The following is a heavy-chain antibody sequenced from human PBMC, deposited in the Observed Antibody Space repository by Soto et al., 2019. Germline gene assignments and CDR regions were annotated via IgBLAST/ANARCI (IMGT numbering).Heavy chain of an antibody. V-gene: IGHV3-7*01. D-gene: IGHD1-26*01. CDR3: AGASRWELRGH. Sequence: GGSLRLSCAASGFTFSSYWMSWVRQAPGKGLEWVANIKQDGSEKYYVDSVKGRFTISRDNAKNSLYLQINSLRAEDTAVYSCAGASRWELRGHWGQGTLVTVSS. J-gene: IGHJ4*02. CDR1: GFTFSSYW. CDR2: IKQDGSEK.